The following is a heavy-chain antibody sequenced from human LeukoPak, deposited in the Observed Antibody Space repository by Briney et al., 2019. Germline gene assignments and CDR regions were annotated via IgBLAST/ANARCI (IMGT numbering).Heavy chain of an antibody. D-gene: IGHD2-15*01. J-gene: IGHJ4*02. CDR2: INPNSGGT. CDR1: GYTFTGYY. Sequence: ASVKVSCKASGYTFTGYYMHWVRQAPGQGLEWMGWINPNSGGTNYAQKFRGRVTMTRDTSISTAYMELSRLRSDDTAVYYCAGGYCSGGSCYHFDYWGQGTLVTVSS. CDR3: AGGYCSGGSCYHFDY. V-gene: IGHV1-2*02.